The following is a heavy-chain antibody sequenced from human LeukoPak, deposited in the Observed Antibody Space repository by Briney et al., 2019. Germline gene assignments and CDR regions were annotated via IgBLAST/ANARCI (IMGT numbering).Heavy chain of an antibody. CDR2: IYYSGST. CDR1: GGSISRGGYY. CDR3: ARDANSGSYHNWFDP. D-gene: IGHD1-26*01. Sequence: SETLSLTCTVSGGSISRGGYYWSWIRQHPGEGLEWLGYIYYSGSTYYNPSLKSRVTISVDTSKNQFSLKLSSVTAADTAVYYCARDANSGSYHNWFDPWGQGTLVTVSS. V-gene: IGHV4-31*03. J-gene: IGHJ5*02.